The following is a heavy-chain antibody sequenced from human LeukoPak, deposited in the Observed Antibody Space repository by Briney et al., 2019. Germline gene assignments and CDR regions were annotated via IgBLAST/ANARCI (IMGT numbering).Heavy chain of an antibody. Sequence: AGGSLRLSCTTSGFTFGDYAMSWVRQAPGKGLEWVSFIRRKAHGGTTEYAASVKGRFSSSRDDSKSIAYLQMNSLKTEDTAVYFCTRVTYYYDNCAYFHFDSWGQGSLVTVSS. CDR1: GFTFGDYA. J-gene: IGHJ4*02. CDR2: IRRKAHGGTT. D-gene: IGHD3-22*01. V-gene: IGHV3-49*04. CDR3: TRVTYYYDNCAYFHFDS.